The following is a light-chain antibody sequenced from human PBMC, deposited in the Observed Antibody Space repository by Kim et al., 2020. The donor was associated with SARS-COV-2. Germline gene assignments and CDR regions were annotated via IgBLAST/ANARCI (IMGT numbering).Light chain of an antibody. CDR2: QDN. J-gene: IGLJ3*02. CDR1: KLGDKY. V-gene: IGLV3-1*01. CDR3: QAWDSSALWV. Sequence: SYELTQPPSVSPPGQTATITCSGDKLGDKYASWYQQKPGQSPVVVIYQDNERPSGIPERFSGSNSGNTATLTISGTQAMDEAEYYCQAWDSSALWVFGGGTQLTVL.